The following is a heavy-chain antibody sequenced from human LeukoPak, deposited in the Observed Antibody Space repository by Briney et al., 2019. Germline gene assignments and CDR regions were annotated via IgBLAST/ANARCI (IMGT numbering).Heavy chain of an antibody. J-gene: IGHJ4*02. CDR3: ARHRGYPERITMVRGVIPIIDY. CDR2: INHSGST. Sequence: KPSETLSLTCAVYGGSFSGYYWSWLRQPPGKGLEWIGEINHSGSTNYNPSLKSRVTISVDTSKNQFSLKLSSVTAADTAVYYCARHRGYPERITMVRGVIPIIDYWGQGTLVTVSS. D-gene: IGHD3-10*01. CDR1: GGSFSGYY. V-gene: IGHV4-34*01.